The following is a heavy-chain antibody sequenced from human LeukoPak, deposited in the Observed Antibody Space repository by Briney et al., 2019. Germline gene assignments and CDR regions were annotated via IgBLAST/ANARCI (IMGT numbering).Heavy chain of an antibody. CDR3: ASGHSSSSY. V-gene: IGHV4-34*01. Sequence: SETLSLTCAVYGGSFSGYYWSWIRQPPGKGLEWIGEINHSGSTNYNPSLKSRVTISVDTSKNQFSLKLSPVTAADTAVYYCASGHSSSSYWGQGTLVTVSS. CDR1: GGSFSGYY. D-gene: IGHD6-13*01. J-gene: IGHJ4*02. CDR2: INHSGST.